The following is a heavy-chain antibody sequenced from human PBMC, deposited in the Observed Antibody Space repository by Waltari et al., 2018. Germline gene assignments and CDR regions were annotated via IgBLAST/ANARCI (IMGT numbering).Heavy chain of an antibody. CDR3: ARGGGLYYNDGSGPIDY. V-gene: IGHV3-33*05. CDR2: IPLDGSKI. D-gene: IGHD3-22*01. J-gene: IGHJ4*02. CDR1: GFTFSTYG. Sequence: QMVESGGGVVQPGRSLRLSCEVSGFTFSTYGMHWVRQAPGKGLEVVAFIPLDGSKIKYVDSVKGRPTIPKDNSRLFLQLNSLTAVDTAMYFCARGGGLYYNDGSGPIDYWGQGTLVTVSS.